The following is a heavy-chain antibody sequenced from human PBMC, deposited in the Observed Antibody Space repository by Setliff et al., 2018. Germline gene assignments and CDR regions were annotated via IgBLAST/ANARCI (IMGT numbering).Heavy chain of an antibody. CDR3: TRGPDGYTYQGAFDI. J-gene: IGHJ3*02. CDR2: IYTSGST. Sequence: SETLSLTCTASGGSISSGSYYWSWIRQPAGKGLEWIGRIYTSGSTTYYPSLKSRVAISVDTSKNQFSLKLSSVTAADTAVYYCTRGPDGYTYQGAFDIWGQGTMVTVSS. D-gene: IGHD5-12*01. CDR1: GGSISSGSYY. V-gene: IGHV4-61*02.